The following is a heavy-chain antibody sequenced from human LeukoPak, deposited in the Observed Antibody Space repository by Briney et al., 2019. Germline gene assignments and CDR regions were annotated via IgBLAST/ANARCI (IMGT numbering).Heavy chain of an antibody. V-gene: IGHV3-48*01. CDR3: AKSGGVRFDP. Sequence: HPGGSLRLSCAASGFTVSSNYMSWVRQAPGKGLEWVSYISSSSSTIYYADYVKGRFTISRDNAKNSLYLQMNSLRAEDTAVYYCAKSGGVRFDPWGQGTLVTVSS. D-gene: IGHD3-16*01. J-gene: IGHJ5*02. CDR1: GFTVSSNY. CDR2: ISSSSSTI.